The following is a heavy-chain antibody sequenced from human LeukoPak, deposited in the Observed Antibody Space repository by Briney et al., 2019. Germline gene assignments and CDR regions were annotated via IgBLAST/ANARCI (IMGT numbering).Heavy chain of an antibody. Sequence: GGSLRLSCAASGFTFSSYGMHWVRQAPGKGLEWVAVIWYDGSNKYYADSVKGRFTISRDNSKNTLYLQMNSLRAEDTAVYYCARDEDIVVVPAAPIHYGMDVWGQGTTVTVSS. D-gene: IGHD2-2*01. CDR3: ARDEDIVVVPAAPIHYGMDV. V-gene: IGHV3-33*01. CDR1: GFTFSSYG. J-gene: IGHJ6*02. CDR2: IWYDGSNK.